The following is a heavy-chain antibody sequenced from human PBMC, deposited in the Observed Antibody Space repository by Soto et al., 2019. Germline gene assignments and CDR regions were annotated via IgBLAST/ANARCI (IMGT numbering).Heavy chain of an antibody. Sequence: GGSLRLSCAASGFTFDDYAMHWVRQAPGKGLEWVSGISWNSGSIGYADSVKGRFTISRDNAKNSLYLQMNSLRAEDTALYYCAKDLSGWYGDVYDYWGQGTLVTVSS. D-gene: IGHD6-19*01. CDR1: GFTFDDYA. V-gene: IGHV3-9*01. J-gene: IGHJ4*02. CDR3: AKDLSGWYGDVYDY. CDR2: ISWNSGSI.